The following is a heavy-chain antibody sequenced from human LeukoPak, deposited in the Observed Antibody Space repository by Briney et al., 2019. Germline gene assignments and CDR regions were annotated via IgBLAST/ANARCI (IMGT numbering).Heavy chain of an antibody. Sequence: KASETLSLTCAVYGGSFSGYYWSWIRQPPGKGLEWIGEINHSGSTNYNPSLKSRVTISVDTSKNQCSLKLSSVTAADTAVYYCARGGGGSQNWGQGTLVTVSS. V-gene: IGHV4-34*01. CDR3: ARGGGGSQN. D-gene: IGHD3-16*01. CDR2: INHSGST. CDR1: GGSFSGYY. J-gene: IGHJ4*02.